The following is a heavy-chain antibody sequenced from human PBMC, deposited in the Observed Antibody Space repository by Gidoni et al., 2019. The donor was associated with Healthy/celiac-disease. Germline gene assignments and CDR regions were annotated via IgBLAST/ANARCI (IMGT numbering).Heavy chain of an antibody. CDR3: ARRGGSGGSTTHWFDP. CDR1: GGSFSGYY. D-gene: IGHD2-15*01. CDR2: INHSGST. V-gene: IGHV4-34*01. J-gene: IGHJ5*02. Sequence: QVQLQQWGAGLLTPSETLSLTCAVYGGSFSGYYWSWIRQPPGKGLEWIGEINHSGSTNYNPSLKSRVTISVDTSKNQFSLKLSSVTAADTAVYYCARRGGSGGSTTHWFDPWGQGTLVTVSS.